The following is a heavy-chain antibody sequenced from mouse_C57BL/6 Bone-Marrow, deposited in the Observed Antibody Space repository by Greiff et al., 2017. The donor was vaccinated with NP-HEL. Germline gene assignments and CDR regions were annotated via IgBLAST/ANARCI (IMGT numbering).Heavy chain of an antibody. CDR2: ISRGGSYT. J-gene: IGHJ3*01. D-gene: IGHD2-1*01. Sequence: EVQGVESGGDLVKPGGSLKLSCAASGFPFSSYVMSWVRQTPDKRLEWVAPISRGGSYTYYPDSVKGRFTISRDNAKNTLYLQMSSVKSEDTAMYYCARGYGIPFAYWGQGTLVTVSA. CDR3: ARGYGIPFAY. V-gene: IGHV5-6*01. CDR1: GFPFSSYV.